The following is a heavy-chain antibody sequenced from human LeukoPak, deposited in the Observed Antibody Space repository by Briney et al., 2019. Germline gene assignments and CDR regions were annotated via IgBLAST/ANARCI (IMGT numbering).Heavy chain of an antibody. J-gene: IGHJ5*02. D-gene: IGHD2-21*02. Sequence: NASETLPLTCTVSGGSISSSSYYWGWIRQPPGKGLEWIGSIYYSGSTYYNPSLKSRVTISVDTSKNQFSLKLSSVTAADTAVYYCARDRGDGNNWFDPWGQGTLVTVSS. CDR1: GGSISSSSYY. V-gene: IGHV4-39*07. CDR2: IYYSGST. CDR3: ARDRGDGNNWFDP.